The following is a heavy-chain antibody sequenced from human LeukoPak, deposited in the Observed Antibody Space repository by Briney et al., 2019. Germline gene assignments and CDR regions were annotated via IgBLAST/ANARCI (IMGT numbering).Heavy chain of an antibody. V-gene: IGHV3-74*01. CDR3: ARGGSSSWYGS. J-gene: IGHJ5*01. D-gene: IGHD6-13*01. Sequence: GGSLRLSCAASGFIFSSYWMHWVRQAPGKGLVWVSRINSDGSTTSHADSVKGRFTISRDNAKNTLFLQMNSLRAEDTAVYYCARGGSSSWYGSWGPGTLVTVSS. CDR2: INSDGSTT. CDR1: GFIFSSYW.